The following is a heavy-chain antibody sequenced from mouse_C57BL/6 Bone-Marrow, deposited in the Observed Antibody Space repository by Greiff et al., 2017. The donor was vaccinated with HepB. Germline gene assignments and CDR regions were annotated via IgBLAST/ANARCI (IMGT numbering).Heavy chain of an antibody. D-gene: IGHD1-1*01. CDR1: GYTFTSYW. CDR2: IDPSDSYT. J-gene: IGHJ3*01. Sequence: QVQLQQPGAELVRPGPSVKLSCKASGYTFTSYWMHWVKQRPGQGLEWIGVIDPSDSYTNYNQKFKGKATLTVDTSSSTAYMQLSSLTSEDSAVYYCARPPNYYGSSYGFAYWGQGTLVTVSA. CDR3: ARPPNYYGSSYGFAY. V-gene: IGHV1-59*01.